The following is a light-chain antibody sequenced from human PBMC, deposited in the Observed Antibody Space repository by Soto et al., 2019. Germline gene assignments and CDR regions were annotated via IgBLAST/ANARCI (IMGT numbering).Light chain of an antibody. V-gene: IGLV1-40*01. CDR3: QSYDSSLSGWV. CDR2: GNS. J-gene: IGLJ2*01. Sequence: QSVLTQPPSVSGAPGQRVTISCTGSSSNIGAGYDVHWYQHLPGTAPKLLIYGNSNRPSGVPDRFSGSKSGTSASLAITGLQAEDEGDYYCQSYDSSLSGWVFGGGTKLTVL. CDR1: SSNIGAGYD.